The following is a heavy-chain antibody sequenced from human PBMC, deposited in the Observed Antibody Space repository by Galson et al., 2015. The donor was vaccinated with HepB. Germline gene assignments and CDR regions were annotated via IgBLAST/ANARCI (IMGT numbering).Heavy chain of an antibody. CDR1: GFHFGGYG. J-gene: IGHJ4*02. V-gene: IGHV3-30*18. Sequence: SLRLSCAGSGFHFGGYGMHWVRQAPGKGLEWLAAISYDGSQKFYVDSVKGRFTISRDNSKNTLYLQMNSLRAEDTSVFYCAKLSYDNIWGSSGIDFWGQGALVTVSS. CDR3: AKLSYDNIWGSSGIDF. CDR2: ISYDGSQK. D-gene: IGHD3-16*01.